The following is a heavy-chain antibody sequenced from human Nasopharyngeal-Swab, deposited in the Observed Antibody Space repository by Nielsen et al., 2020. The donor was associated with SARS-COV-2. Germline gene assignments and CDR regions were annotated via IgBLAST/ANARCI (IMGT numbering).Heavy chain of an antibody. CDR3: ARLGIAVAGDAFDI. CDR1: GYSFTSYW. D-gene: IGHD6-19*01. CDR2: IYPSDSYT. J-gene: IGHJ3*02. Sequence: GGSLRLSCKGSGYSFTSYWISWVRQLPGKGLEWMGRIYPSDSYTNYSPSFQGHVTISADKSISTAYLQWSSLKASDTAMYYCARLGIAVAGDAFDIWGQGTMVTVSS. V-gene: IGHV5-10-1*01.